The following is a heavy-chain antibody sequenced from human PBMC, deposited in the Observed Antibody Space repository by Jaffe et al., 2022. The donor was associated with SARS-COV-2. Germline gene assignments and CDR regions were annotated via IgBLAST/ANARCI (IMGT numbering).Heavy chain of an antibody. CDR1: GGTFSRSA. CDR3: ATSINVIYNWFDP. Sequence: QVQLVQSGAEVKRPGSSVKVSCKVSGGTFSRSAINWVRQAPGQGLEWVGGILPISGLAHDPQTFQGRLTITADESTSTVYMELSRLKPEDTAIYYCATSINVIYNWFDPWGQGTLVTVSS. CDR2: ILPISGLA. D-gene: IGHD3-22*01. J-gene: IGHJ5*02. V-gene: IGHV1-69*01.